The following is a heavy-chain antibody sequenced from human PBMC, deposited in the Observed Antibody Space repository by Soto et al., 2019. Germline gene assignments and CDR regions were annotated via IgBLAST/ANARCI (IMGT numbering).Heavy chain of an antibody. D-gene: IGHD4-17*01. CDR3: ATDYGWAFQI. J-gene: IGHJ3*02. CDR1: GLSFSDVK. CDR2: IQTKTDGGTA. Sequence: EVQLVAAGGVLVKPGESLRLSCAGSGLSFSDVKMTWVRQLPGKGLEWVGRIQTKTDGGTADYPAAVRGRFTISRDDSKNTLYLQLNSLKTEDTAVYYCATDYGWAFQIWGQGTPVTVSS. V-gene: IGHV3-15*01.